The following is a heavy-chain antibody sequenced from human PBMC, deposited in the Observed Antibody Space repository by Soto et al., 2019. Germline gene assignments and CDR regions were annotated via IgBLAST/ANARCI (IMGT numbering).Heavy chain of an antibody. CDR3: VKWRIVGATYFYD. CDR1: GFTFASYP. Sequence: GWSLRLSCAASGFTFASYPMSWVRQAPGKGLEWVSAVSGSGDSTYYADSVKGRFTISRDSSKNTVYLQMNGLRVEDTAVYYWVKWRIVGATYFYDCGQGALVTLSS. D-gene: IGHD1-26*01. CDR2: VSGSGDST. J-gene: IGHJ4*02. V-gene: IGHV3-23*01.